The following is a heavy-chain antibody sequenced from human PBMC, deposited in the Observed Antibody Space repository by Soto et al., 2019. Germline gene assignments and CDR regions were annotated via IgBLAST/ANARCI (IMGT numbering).Heavy chain of an antibody. D-gene: IGHD5-12*01. CDR2: TYYRSKWHN. J-gene: IGHJ4*02. Sequence: SQTLSLTCVISGDSVSSKNAAWNWIRQSPSRGLEWLGRTYYRSKWHNDYAVSVKGRIIVNPDTSKNQFSLQLNSVTPEDTAVYFCARSHQWIAYWGQGSLVTVSS. CDR3: ARSHQWIAY. V-gene: IGHV6-1*01. CDR1: GDSVSSKNAA.